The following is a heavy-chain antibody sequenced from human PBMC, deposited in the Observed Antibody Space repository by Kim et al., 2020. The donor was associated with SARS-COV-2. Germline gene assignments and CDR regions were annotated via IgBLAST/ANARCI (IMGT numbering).Heavy chain of an antibody. CDR2: FYTTGST. J-gene: IGHJ6*02. CDR3: VREARLAGKYQYYNGMDV. CDR1: GESINSGAYY. Sequence: TLSLTCTVSGESINSGAYYWNWIRQPAEKGLEWIGRFYTTGSTDYNPSLKSRVTIEGDTSKNQFSLELTSVTAADTAIYYCVREARLAGKYQYYNGMDVWGQGTTVTVSS. D-gene: IGHD3-10*01. V-gene: IGHV4-61*02.